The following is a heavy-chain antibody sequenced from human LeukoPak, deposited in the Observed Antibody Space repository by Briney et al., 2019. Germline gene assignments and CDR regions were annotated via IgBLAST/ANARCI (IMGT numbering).Heavy chain of an antibody. D-gene: IGHD3/OR15-3a*01. CDR3: ARHGTGTGYPLDY. CDR1: GVSINSHY. V-gene: IGHV4-59*08. CDR2: GHYSGTT. Sequence: KPSETLSLTCTVSGVSINSHYWSWIRQSPGKGLEWIAYGHYSGTTNYNPSLKSRVTISLDTSKNQFSLKLTSASAADTAMYYCARHGTGTGYPLDYWGLGTLVTVSS. J-gene: IGHJ4*02.